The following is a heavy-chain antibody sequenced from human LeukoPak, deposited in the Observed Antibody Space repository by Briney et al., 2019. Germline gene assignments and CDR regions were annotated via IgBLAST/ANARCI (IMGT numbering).Heavy chain of an antibody. CDR2: IRYDGSNK. J-gene: IGHJ4*02. Sequence: GGSLRLSCAASGFTFNSYAMSWVRQAPGKGLEWVAFIRYDGSNKYYADSVKGRFTISRDNSKNTLYPQMNSLRAEDTAVYYCAKDHLGYCSSTSCSGGSDYWGQGTLVTVSS. CDR3: AKDHLGYCSSTSCSGGSDY. D-gene: IGHD2-2*01. CDR1: GFTFNSYA. V-gene: IGHV3-30*02.